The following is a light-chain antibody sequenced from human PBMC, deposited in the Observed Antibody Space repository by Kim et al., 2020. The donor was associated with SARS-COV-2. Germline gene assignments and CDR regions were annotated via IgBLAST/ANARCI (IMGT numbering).Light chain of an antibody. CDR2: GAS. CDR3: QQYNNWPLT. J-gene: IGKJ4*01. CDR1: QSISSN. Sequence: EIVMTQSPATLSVSPGERATLSCRASQSISSNLAWYQQKPGQAPRLLMYGASIRATGIPARFSGSGSGTEFTLTISSLQSEDFAVYYCQQYNNWPLTFGGGTKLEI. V-gene: IGKV3D-15*01.